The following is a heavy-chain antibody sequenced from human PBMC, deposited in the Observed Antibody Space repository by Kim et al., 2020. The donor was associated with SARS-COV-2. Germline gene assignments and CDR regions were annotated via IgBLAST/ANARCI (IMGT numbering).Heavy chain of an antibody. J-gene: IGHJ4*02. V-gene: IGHV3-48*04. Sequence: GGSLRLSCAASEFTFSTYHMNWVRQAPGKGLEWISYISSSSSNIWYADFVKGRFTISRDNAKNLLYLQMNSLTAEDTALYFCATSLGYCTSTSCQGSFWGQGTHVSVSS. D-gene: IGHD2-2*01. CDR1: EFTFSTYH. CDR3: ATSLGYCTSTSCQGSF. CDR2: ISSSSSNI.